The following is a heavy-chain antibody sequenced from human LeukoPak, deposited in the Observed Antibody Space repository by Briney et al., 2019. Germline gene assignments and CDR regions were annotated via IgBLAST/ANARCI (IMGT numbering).Heavy chain of an antibody. CDR1: GFTFSSCA. CDR3: GKDRNVYCSGGSCYTL. CDR2: ISGTGDTT. J-gene: IGHJ4*02. V-gene: IGHV3-23*01. Sequence: PGGSLRLSCAASGFTFSSCAMSWVRQAPGKGLEWVSAISGTGDTTYYGDSVKGRFTISRDNSKNTLYLQMNSLRAEDTAVYYCGKDRNVYCSGGSCYTLWGQGTLVTVSS. D-gene: IGHD2-15*01.